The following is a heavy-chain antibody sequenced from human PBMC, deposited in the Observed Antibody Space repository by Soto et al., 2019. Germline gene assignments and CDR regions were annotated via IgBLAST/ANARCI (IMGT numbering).Heavy chain of an antibody. J-gene: IGHJ5*02. CDR3: ARDLDTFGYVWGSYRLGWCDP. Sequence: QVQLVQSGSELKKPGASVKVSCKASGYTFTSYAMNWVRQAPGQGLEWMGWINTNTGNPTYAQGFTGRFVFSLDTAVRTACLQICSLKDEDTAVYYCARDLDTFGYVWGSYRLGWCDPWGQGTLVTFSS. CDR2: INTNTGNP. D-gene: IGHD3-16*02. V-gene: IGHV7-4-1*01. CDR1: GYTFTSYA.